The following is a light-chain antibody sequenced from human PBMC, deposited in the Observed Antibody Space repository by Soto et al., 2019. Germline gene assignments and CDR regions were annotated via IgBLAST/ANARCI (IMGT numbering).Light chain of an antibody. Sequence: DIVMTQSPDSLAVSLGERATINCKSSQSVLSTSNNQNYLAWYQQKPGQPPKLLIYWASTRESGVPDRFSGSGSGADFPLTISSLQAEDVAVYYCQQHYATPHTFGQGTKLEIK. CDR3: QQHYATPHT. J-gene: IGKJ2*01. CDR1: QSVLSTSNNQNY. V-gene: IGKV4-1*01. CDR2: WAS.